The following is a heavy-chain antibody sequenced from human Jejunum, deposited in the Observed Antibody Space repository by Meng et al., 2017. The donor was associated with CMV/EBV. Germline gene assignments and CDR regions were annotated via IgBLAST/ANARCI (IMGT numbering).Heavy chain of an antibody. CDR2: FSYKRDST. CDR1: FSLSNDA. J-gene: IGHJ4*02. CDR3: AKRALGSQYSDGWYISH. V-gene: IGHV3-23*01. D-gene: IGHD6-19*01. Sequence: FSLSNDAIVRVREAPGKGLEWVSGFSYKRDSTSYADSVKGRFTVSRDNSKNTLFLQMNSLRAEDTALYYCAKRALGSQYSDGWYISHWGQGTLVTVSS.